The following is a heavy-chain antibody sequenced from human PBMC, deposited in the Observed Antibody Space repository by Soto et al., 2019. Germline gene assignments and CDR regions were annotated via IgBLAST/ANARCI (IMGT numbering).Heavy chain of an antibody. CDR1: GFTFSSYS. CDR3: ARFVLMVYDLDYYLDD. Sequence: PGGSLRLSCAASGFTFSSYSMNWVRQAPGKGLEWVSSISSSSSYIYYADSVKGRFTISRDNAKNSLYLQMNSLRAEDTAVYYCARFVLMVYDLDYYLDDWGQGTLVTVSS. D-gene: IGHD2-8*01. J-gene: IGHJ4*02. V-gene: IGHV3-21*01. CDR2: ISSSSSYI.